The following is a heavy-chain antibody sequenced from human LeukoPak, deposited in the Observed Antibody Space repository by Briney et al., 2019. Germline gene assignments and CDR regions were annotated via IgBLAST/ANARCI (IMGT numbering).Heavy chain of an antibody. CDR3: ARDRVGATDYFDY. D-gene: IGHD1-26*01. J-gene: IGHJ4*02. CDR2: IWYDGSNK. CDR1: GFTFSSYG. V-gene: IGHV3-33*01. Sequence: GGSLRLSCAASGFTFSSYGVHWVRQAPGKGLEWVAVIWYDGSNKYYADSVKGRFTISRDNSKNTLYLQMNSLRAEDTAVYYCARDRVGATDYFDYWGQGTLVTVSS.